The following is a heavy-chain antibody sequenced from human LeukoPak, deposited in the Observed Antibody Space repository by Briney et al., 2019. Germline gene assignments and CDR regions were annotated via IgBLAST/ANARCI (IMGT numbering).Heavy chain of an antibody. CDR1: GGTFSSYA. CDR3: ARGPPAMAPNYYFDY. Sequence: SVKVSCKASGGTFSSYAISWVRQAPGQGLEWMGRIIPIFGIANYAQKFQGRVTITADKSTSTACMELSSLRSEDTAVYYCARGPPAMAPNYYFDYWGQGTLVTVSS. V-gene: IGHV1-69*04. D-gene: IGHD5-18*01. J-gene: IGHJ4*02. CDR2: IIPIFGIA.